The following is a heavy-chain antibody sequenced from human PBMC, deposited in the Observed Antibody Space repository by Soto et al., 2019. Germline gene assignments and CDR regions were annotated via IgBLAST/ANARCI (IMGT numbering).Heavy chain of an antibody. CDR2: ISGSGDYT. V-gene: IGHV3-23*01. D-gene: IGHD3-3*02. CDR3: AKLSLSHPQGWFHP. Sequence: EVQLLESGGGLVQPGESLRLSCAASGFTFSSYAMTWVRQAPGKGLEWVSSISGSGDYTYFADSVKGRFTISRDNSKDTMDLQMSSLAVEDTAIYYCAKLSLSHPQGWFHPWAQGTLVTVSS. CDR1: GFTFSSYA. J-gene: IGHJ5*02.